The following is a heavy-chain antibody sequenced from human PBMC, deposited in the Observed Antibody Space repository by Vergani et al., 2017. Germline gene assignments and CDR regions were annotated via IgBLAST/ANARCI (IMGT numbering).Heavy chain of an antibody. J-gene: IGHJ4*02. V-gene: IGHV3-11*04. CDR2: ISSSSTTI. CDR1: GFTFSDYY. Sequence: QVQLVESGGGLVKPGGSLRLSCAASGFTFSDYYMSWIRQAPGKGLQWISYISSSSTTIYYSDSVNGRFTISRDNAKNSLYLQINSLRVEDTAFYFCVREEGYFDLWGQGTLVTVSS. CDR3: VREEGYFDL.